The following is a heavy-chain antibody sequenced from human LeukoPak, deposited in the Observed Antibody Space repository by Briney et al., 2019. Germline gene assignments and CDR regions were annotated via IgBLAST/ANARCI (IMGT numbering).Heavy chain of an antibody. J-gene: IGHJ4*02. D-gene: IGHD3-22*01. CDR3: ARGYDTTGYFSY. CDR1: GGSISSGGYS. Sequence: PSETLSLTCAVSGGSISSGGYSWSWIRQPPGKGLEWIGYIYHSGSTYYNPSLKSRVTISVDRSKNQFSLKLSSVTAADTAVYYCARGYDTTGYFSYWGQGTLVAVSS. CDR2: IYHSGST. V-gene: IGHV4-30-2*01.